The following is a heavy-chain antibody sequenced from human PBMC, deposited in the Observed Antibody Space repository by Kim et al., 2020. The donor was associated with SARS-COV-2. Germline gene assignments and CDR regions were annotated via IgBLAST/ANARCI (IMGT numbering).Heavy chain of an antibody. J-gene: IGHJ4*02. V-gene: IGHV6-1*01. CDR3: ARVHAYYSSSFYFDY. Sequence: VSVKSRITINPDTSKTQFSLQLNSVTPEDTAVYYCARVHAYYSSSFYFDYWGQGTLVTVSS. D-gene: IGHD6-13*01.